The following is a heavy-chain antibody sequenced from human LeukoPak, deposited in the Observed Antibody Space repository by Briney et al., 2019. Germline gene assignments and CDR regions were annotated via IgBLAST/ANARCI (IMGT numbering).Heavy chain of an antibody. J-gene: IGHJ5*02. V-gene: IGHV1-18*01. D-gene: IGHD1-7*01. CDR1: GYTFISYG. Sequence: GASVKVSCKASGYTFISYGISWVRQAPGQGLEWMGWISAYNGNTNYAQKVKGRVTMTTDTSTSTAYMELRSLRSDDTAVYYCARDRVTGTTRLFDPWGQGTLVTVSS. CDR2: ISAYNGNT. CDR3: ARDRVTGTTRLFDP.